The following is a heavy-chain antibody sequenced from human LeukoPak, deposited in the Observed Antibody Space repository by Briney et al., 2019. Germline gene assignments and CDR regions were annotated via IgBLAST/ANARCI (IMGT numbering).Heavy chain of an antibody. D-gene: IGHD5-18*01. J-gene: IGHJ4*02. Sequence: SETLSLTCTVSGGSLSTFYWSWIRQPPGKGLEWVGYIYYSGSTKYNPSLKSRVTISVDTSKNQFSLKLSSVTAADTAVYYCARAGYSYGTGYYFDPWGQGTLVTVSS. V-gene: IGHV4-59*08. CDR3: ARAGYSYGTGYYFDP. CDR1: GGSLSTFY. CDR2: IYYSGST.